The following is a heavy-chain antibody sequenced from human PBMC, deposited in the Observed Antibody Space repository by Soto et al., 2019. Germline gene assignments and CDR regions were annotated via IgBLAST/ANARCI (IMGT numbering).Heavy chain of an antibody. D-gene: IGHD3-22*01. CDR2: IIPIFGTA. CDR3: ARAEADREEITMIVVVAYYYSGMDV. V-gene: IGHV1-69*13. Sequence: VASVKVSCKASGGTFSSYAISWVRQAPGQGLEWMGGIIPIFGTANYAQKFQGRVTITADESTSTAYMELSSLRSEDTAVYYCARAEADREEITMIVVVAYYYSGMDVWGQGTTVTVSS. CDR1: GGTFSSYA. J-gene: IGHJ6*02.